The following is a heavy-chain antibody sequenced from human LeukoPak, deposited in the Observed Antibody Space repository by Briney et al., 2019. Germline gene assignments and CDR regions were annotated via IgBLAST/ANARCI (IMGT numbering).Heavy chain of an antibody. CDR2: IYYSGST. D-gene: IGHD3-22*01. V-gene: IGHV4-30-4*01. CDR3: ARAPRDSSGYAYYYCGMDV. CDR1: GGSISSGDYY. Sequence: SETLSLTCTVSGGSISSGDYYWSWIRQPPGKGLEWIGYIYYSGSTYYNPSLKSRVTISVDTSKNQFSLKLSSVTAADTAVYYCARAPRDSSGYAYYYCGMDVWGQGTTVTVSS. J-gene: IGHJ6*02.